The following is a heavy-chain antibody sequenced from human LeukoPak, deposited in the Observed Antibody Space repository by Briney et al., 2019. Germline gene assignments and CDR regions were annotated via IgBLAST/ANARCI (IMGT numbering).Heavy chain of an antibody. J-gene: IGHJ4*02. D-gene: IGHD4-17*01. V-gene: IGHV4-59*01. CDR1: GASISSYY. CDR2: ISYSGST. CDR3: ARDQAVTYFDY. Sequence: SETLSLTCTVSGASISSYYWSWIRQPPGKGLEWIGSISYSGSTSYTPSLKSRATISVDASKNQFSLKLSSVTAADTAVYYCARDQAVTYFDYWGQGTLVTVSS.